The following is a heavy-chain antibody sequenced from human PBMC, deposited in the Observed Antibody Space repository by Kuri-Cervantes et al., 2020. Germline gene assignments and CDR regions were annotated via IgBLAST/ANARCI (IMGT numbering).Heavy chain of an antibody. CDR1: GGSISSSSYY. Sequence: SETLSLTCTVSGGSISSSSYYWGWIRQPPGKGLEGIGSIYYSRSTYYNPSLKSRVTISVDTSKNQFSLKLSSVTTADTAVYYCAKDWYYYDSSGYYWGLYYYYYGMDVWGQGTTVTVSS. V-gene: IGHV4-39*02. CDR3: AKDWYYYDSSGYYWGLYYYYYGMDV. D-gene: IGHD3-22*01. CDR2: IYYSRST. J-gene: IGHJ6*02.